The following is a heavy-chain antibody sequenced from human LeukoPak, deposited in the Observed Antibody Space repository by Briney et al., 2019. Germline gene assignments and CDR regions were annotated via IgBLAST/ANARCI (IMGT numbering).Heavy chain of an antibody. Sequence: EASVKVSCKASGYTFTSYDINWVRQATGQGLEWMGWMNPNSGNTGYAQKFQGRVTMTRNTSISTAYMELSSLRSEDTAVYYCARVDSSGWYGNYYFDYWGQGTLVTVSP. D-gene: IGHD6-19*01. CDR3: ARVDSSGWYGNYYFDY. V-gene: IGHV1-8*01. CDR2: MNPNSGNT. J-gene: IGHJ4*02. CDR1: GYTFTSYD.